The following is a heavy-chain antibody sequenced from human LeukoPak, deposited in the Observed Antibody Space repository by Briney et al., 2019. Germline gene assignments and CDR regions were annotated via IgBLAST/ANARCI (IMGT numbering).Heavy chain of an antibody. CDR2: INHSGST. V-gene: IGHV4-34*01. Sequence: PSETLSLTCAVYGGSFSGYYWSWIRQPPGKGLEWIGEINHSGSTNYNPSLKSRVTISVDTSKNQFSLKLSSVTAADTAVYYCARGRRVAIKNFDYWGQGTLVTVSS. J-gene: IGHJ4*02. CDR1: GGSFSGYY. D-gene: IGHD5-12*01. CDR3: ARGRRVAIKNFDY.